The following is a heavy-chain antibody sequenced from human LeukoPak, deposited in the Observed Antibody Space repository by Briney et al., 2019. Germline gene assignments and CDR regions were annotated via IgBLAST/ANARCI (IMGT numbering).Heavy chain of an antibody. Sequence: PSETLSLTCTVSGGSISSYYWSWIRQPPGKGLEWIGYIYYSGSTNYNPSLKSRVTISVDTSKNQFSLKLSSVTAADTAVYYCARRTYSNYGSYYYGMDVWGQGTTVTVSS. D-gene: IGHD4-4*01. J-gene: IGHJ6*02. CDR3: ARRTYSNYGSYYYGMDV. V-gene: IGHV4-59*08. CDR1: GGSISSYY. CDR2: IYYSGST.